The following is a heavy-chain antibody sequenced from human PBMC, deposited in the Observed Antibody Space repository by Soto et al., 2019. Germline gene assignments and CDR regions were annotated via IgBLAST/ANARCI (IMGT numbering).Heavy chain of an antibody. CDR3: ASRERVDAFDV. Sequence: QVQLVQSGAEVKKPGSSVKVSGKASGGTFSSDGITWVRQAPGQGLEWMGGIVPIFGSINLAQKFRGRLTITPDNSTRTVYMELSSLTSEDTAVYYCASRERVDAFDVWGQGTMVTVSS. V-gene: IGHV1-69*06. CDR2: IVPIFGSI. D-gene: IGHD1-26*01. CDR1: GGTFSSDG. J-gene: IGHJ3*01.